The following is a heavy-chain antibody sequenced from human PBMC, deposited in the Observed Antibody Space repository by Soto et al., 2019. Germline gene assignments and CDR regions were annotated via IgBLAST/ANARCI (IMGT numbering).Heavy chain of an antibody. CDR2: IIPILGIA. J-gene: IGHJ5*02. CDR1: GGTFSSYT. V-gene: IGHV1-69*02. Sequence: QVQLVQSGAEVKKPGSSVKVSCKASGGTFSSYTISWVRQAPGQGLEWMGRIIPILGIANYAQKFQGRVTITADKSTSTAYMRMSSLSYEDTAMYYCAEGGRYWSGGSCYYESWFDPWGQGTLVTVSS. D-gene: IGHD2-15*01. CDR3: AEGGRYWSGGSCYYESWFDP.